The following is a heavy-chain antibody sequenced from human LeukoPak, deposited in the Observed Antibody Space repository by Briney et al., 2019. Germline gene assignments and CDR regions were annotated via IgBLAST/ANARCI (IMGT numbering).Heavy chain of an antibody. D-gene: IGHD2-21*02. J-gene: IGHJ6*02. CDR1: GGSFSGYY. CDR2: INHSGST. V-gene: IGHV4-34*01. CDR3: AGQLVTFLIYYDYYYGMDV. Sequence: PSETLSLTCAVYGGSFSGYYWSWIRQPPGKGLEWIGEINHSGSTNYNPSLKSRVTISVDTSKNQFSLKLSSVTAADTAVYYCAGQLVTFLIYYDYYYGMDVWGQGTTVTVSS.